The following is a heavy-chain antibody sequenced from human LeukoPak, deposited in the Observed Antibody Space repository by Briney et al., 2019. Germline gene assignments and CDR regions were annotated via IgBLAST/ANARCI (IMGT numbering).Heavy chain of an antibody. V-gene: IGHV1-24*01. D-gene: IGHD5-18*01. Sequence: APVKVSCKVSGYTLTELSMHWVRQAPGKGLEWMGGFDPEDGETIYAQKFQGRVTMTEDTSTDTAYMELSSLRSEDTAVYYCATADGPRVDTAMVDGYYYYYYGMDVWGQGTTVTVSS. CDR2: FDPEDGET. CDR3: ATADGPRVDTAMVDGYYYYYYGMDV. J-gene: IGHJ6*02. CDR1: GYTLTELS.